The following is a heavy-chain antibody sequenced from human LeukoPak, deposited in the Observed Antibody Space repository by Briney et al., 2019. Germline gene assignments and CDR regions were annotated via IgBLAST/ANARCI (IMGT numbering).Heavy chain of an antibody. Sequence: GGSLRLSCAASGFTVSSNYMSWVRQAPGKGLEWVSVIYSGGSTYYADSVKGRFTISRDNSKNTLYLQMSSLRAEDTAIYYCALNYGANLRPPFDAWGPGTLVTVSS. CDR2: IYSGGST. CDR1: GFTVSSNY. J-gene: IGHJ4*02. CDR3: ALNYGANLRPPFDA. D-gene: IGHD4/OR15-4a*01. V-gene: IGHV3-53*01.